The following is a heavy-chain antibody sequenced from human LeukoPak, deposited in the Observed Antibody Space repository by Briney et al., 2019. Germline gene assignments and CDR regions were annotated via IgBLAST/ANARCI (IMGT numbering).Heavy chain of an antibody. CDR2: INPRDDYK. CDR3: ARDGGRYSADY. J-gene: IGHJ4*02. D-gene: IGHD1-26*01. V-gene: IGHV1-46*01. Sequence: ASVKVSCKASGYPFINYHMHWVRQAPGQGLEWLGIINPRDDYKNYAQKFQGRITITRDTSTSTVYMDLSSLTSDDTAVYYCARDGGRYSADYWGQGTLVTVSS. CDR1: GYPFINYH.